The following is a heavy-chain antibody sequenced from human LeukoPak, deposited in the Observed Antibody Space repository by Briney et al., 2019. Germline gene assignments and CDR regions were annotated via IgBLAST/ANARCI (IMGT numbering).Heavy chain of an antibody. CDR3: ATGNIAVAGDFDY. D-gene: IGHD6-19*01. CDR2: FEPEDGET. J-gene: IGHJ4*02. Sequence: ASVKVSCKVSGYTLTELSMHWVRQAPGKGLEWMGGFEPEDGETIYAQKFQGRVTMTEDTSTGTAYMELSSLRSEDTAVYYCATGNIAVAGDFDYWGQGTLVTVSS. CDR1: GYTLTELS. V-gene: IGHV1-24*01.